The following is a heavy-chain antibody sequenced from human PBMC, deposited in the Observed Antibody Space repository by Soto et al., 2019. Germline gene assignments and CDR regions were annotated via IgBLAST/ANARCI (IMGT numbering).Heavy chain of an antibody. CDR3: AKQVTGWYNDAFDI. V-gene: IGHV3-23*01. J-gene: IGHJ3*02. D-gene: IGHD6-19*01. Sequence: EVQLLETGGGLVHPGGSLRLSCAASGFTFNNYAMSWVRQAPGKGLEWVSAIDGSGDNTHYADSGKGRFTFSSDNSKNTLYLQMNSLRAEDTAVYYCAKQVTGWYNDAFDIWGQGTMVTVSS. CDR2: IDGSGDNT. CDR1: GFTFNNYA.